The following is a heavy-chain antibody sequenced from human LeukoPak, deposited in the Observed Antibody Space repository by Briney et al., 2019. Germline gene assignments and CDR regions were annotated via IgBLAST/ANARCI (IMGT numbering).Heavy chain of an antibody. CDR2: IYHSGST. D-gene: IGHD4-23*01. CDR3: ARHTYGGNSDFQH. Sequence: PSETLSLTCTVSGGSISSDYWSWIRQPPGKGLECIGYIYHSGSTNYNPSLKSRVTISVDTSKNQFSLKLSSMTAADTAVYYCARHTYGGNSDFQHWGQGTLVTVSS. V-gene: IGHV4-59*08. J-gene: IGHJ1*01. CDR1: GGSISSDY.